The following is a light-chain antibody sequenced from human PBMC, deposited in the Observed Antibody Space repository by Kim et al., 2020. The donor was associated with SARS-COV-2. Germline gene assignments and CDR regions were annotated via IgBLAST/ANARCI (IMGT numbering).Light chain of an antibody. CDR1: QSLLYASNNKNY. CDR3: QQYYAAPYT. Sequence: DIVMTQSPDSLAVSLGERATIDCKSTQSLLYASNNKNYLAWYQQRPGQPPKLLFYWASTRESGIPDRFSGSGSGTDSTLTISNLQAEDVAVYYCQQYYAAPYTFGQGTKLEI. J-gene: IGKJ2*01. CDR2: WAS. V-gene: IGKV4-1*01.